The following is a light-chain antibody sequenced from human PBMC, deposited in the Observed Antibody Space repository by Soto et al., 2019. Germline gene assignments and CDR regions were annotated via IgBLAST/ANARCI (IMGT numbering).Light chain of an antibody. CDR2: EAS. CDR1: QSISSW. Sequence: DSRMIQSPSTLSASVGDRVTITCRASQSISSWLAWYQQKPGKAPNLLIYEASSLGTGVPSRFSGSGSGTEFTLTISSLQPDDFATYYCQHYNSYFQTFGQGTKVEIK. CDR3: QHYNSYFQT. J-gene: IGKJ1*01. V-gene: IGKV1-5*03.